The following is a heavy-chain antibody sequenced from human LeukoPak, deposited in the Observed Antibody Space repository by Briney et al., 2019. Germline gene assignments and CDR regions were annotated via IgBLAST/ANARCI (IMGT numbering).Heavy chain of an antibody. CDR2: ISSDVNNK. CDR3: ARASGYDETFDY. J-gene: IGHJ4*02. D-gene: IGHD5-12*01. V-gene: IGHV3-30*03. Sequence: PGGSLRLSCAASGFTFSSFGMHWVRQAPGKGLDWVAVISSDVNNKNYADSVKGRFTISRDNSKRTLYLQMNSLRAEDTAVYYCARASGYDETFDYWGQGTLVTVSS. CDR1: GFTFSSFG.